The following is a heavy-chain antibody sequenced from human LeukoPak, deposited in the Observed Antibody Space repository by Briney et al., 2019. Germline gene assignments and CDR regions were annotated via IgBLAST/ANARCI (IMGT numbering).Heavy chain of an antibody. V-gene: IGHV3-23*01. CDR2: IRGRGNGGR. Sequence: GGSLRLSCATSGFTFSVHDMNWVRQAPGNGLEWVSTIRGRGNGGRYYADSVKGRFTISRDDSDNTLFLEMNSLRAEDTAVYYCAKDSSTTASTWNDYWGQGTLVTVSS. CDR3: AKDSSTTASTWNDY. CDR1: GFTFSVHD. J-gene: IGHJ4*02. D-gene: IGHD4-17*01.